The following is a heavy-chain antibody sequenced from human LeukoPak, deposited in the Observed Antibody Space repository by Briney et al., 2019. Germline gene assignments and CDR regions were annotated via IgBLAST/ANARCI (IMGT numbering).Heavy chain of an antibody. Sequence: SETLSLTCNFSGASMSNYYWVWIRQPPGKGLEWIGSIYHSETTYRGRTYYNPSLKSRVTISLDTSKNQFSLKVGSMTAADTAVYYCARAGGYGLIDYWGQGTMVTVSS. CDR1: GASMSNYY. CDR3: ARAGGYGLIDY. V-gene: IGHV4-39*07. D-gene: IGHD5-18*01. J-gene: IGHJ4*01. CDR2: IYHSETTYRGRT.